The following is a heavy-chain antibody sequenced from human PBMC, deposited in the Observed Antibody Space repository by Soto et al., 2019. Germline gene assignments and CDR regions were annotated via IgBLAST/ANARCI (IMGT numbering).Heavy chain of an antibody. CDR2: ISYDGSNK. Sequence: QVPLVESGGGVVQPGRSLRLSCAASGFTFSSYAMHWVRQAPGKGLEWVAVISYDGSNKYYADSVKGRFTISRDNSKNTLYLQMNSLRAEDTAVYYCARDSTYCSSTSCYTYYYYGMDVWGQGTTVTVSS. CDR3: ARDSTYCSSTSCYTYYYYGMDV. CDR1: GFTFSSYA. J-gene: IGHJ6*02. V-gene: IGHV3-30-3*01. D-gene: IGHD2-2*02.